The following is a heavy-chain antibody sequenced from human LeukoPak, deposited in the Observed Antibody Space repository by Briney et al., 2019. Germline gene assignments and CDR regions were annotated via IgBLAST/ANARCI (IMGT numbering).Heavy chain of an antibody. D-gene: IGHD3-9*01. CDR1: GYTFTSYY. CDR2: INPSGGST. Sequence: ASVKVSCKASGYTFTSYYMHWVRQAPGQGLEWMGIINPSGGSTSYAQKFQGRVTMTRNTSISTAYMELSSLRSEDTAVYYCARAQYFDWLNYWGQGTLVTVSS. J-gene: IGHJ4*02. V-gene: IGHV1-46*01. CDR3: ARAQYFDWLNY.